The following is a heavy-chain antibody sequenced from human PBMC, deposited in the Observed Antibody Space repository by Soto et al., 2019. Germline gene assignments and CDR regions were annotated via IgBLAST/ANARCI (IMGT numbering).Heavy chain of an antibody. CDR3: AKEIGLRYFDWLLYPPNQLYYFDY. CDR1: GFTFRSHR. V-gene: IGHV3-74*01. D-gene: IGHD3-9*01. CDR2: IDTDGGGT. Sequence: GGSLRLSCAASGFTFRSHRIHWVRQAPGKGLEWVSRIDTDGGGTSYADSVKGRFTISRDNSKNSLYLQMNCLRAEDTAVYYCAKEIGLRYFDWLLYPPNQLYYFDYWGQGTLVTVSS. J-gene: IGHJ4*02.